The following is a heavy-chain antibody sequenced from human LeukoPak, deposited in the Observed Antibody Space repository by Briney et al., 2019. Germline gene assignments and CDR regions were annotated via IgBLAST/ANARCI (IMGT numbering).Heavy chain of an antibody. J-gene: IGHJ6*03. V-gene: IGHV4-59*12. CDR2: IYYSGST. CDR1: GGSISSYY. Sequence: SETLSLTCTVSGGSISSYYWSWIRQPPGKGLEWIGYIYYSGSTNYNPSLKSRVTISVDTSKNQFSLKLSSVTAADTAVYYCARDRGDYDPYYYYYYMDVWGKGTTVTISS. D-gene: IGHD4-17*01. CDR3: ARDRGDYDPYYYYYYMDV.